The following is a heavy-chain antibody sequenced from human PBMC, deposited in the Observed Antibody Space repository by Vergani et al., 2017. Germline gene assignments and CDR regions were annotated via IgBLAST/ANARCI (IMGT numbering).Heavy chain of an antibody. CDR1: GFSFSDYA. CDR2: ISGSGSTT. J-gene: IGHJ4*02. Sequence: EVQLLESGGGLVQPGGSLRLSCAASGFSFSDYAMSWVRQAPGKGLEWVAAISGSGSTTYYADSVKGRFTVSRDNSKNTLYLEMNSLSAEDTALYHCVKDHPVVDEWGRGTLVSVS. CDR3: VKDHPVVDE. V-gene: IGHV3-23*01.